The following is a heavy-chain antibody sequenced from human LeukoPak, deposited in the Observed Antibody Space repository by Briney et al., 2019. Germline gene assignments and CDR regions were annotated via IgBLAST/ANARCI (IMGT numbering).Heavy chain of an antibody. J-gene: IGHJ5*02. Sequence: SETLSLTCAVYGGSFSGYYWSWIRQPPGKGLEWIGEINHSGSTNYNPSLKSRVTISVDTPKNQFSLKLSSVTAADTAVYYCARGLRRVAVAGGWFDPWGQGTLVTVSS. CDR3: ARGLRRVAVAGGWFDP. CDR2: INHSGST. D-gene: IGHD6-19*01. V-gene: IGHV4-34*01. CDR1: GGSFSGYY.